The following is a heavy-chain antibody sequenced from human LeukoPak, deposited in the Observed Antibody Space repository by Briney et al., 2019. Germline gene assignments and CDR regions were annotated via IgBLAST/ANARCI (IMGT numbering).Heavy chain of an antibody. CDR1: GFTFSSYA. J-gene: IGHJ6*02. Sequence: GGSLRLSCAASGFTFSSYAMSWVRQAPGKGLEWVSAISGSGGSTYYADPVKGRFTISRDNSKNTLYLQMNSLRAEDTAVYYCPKDPPLSGYGGNSFYYYGMDVWGQGTTVTVSS. CDR3: PKDPPLSGYGGNSFYYYGMDV. D-gene: IGHD4-23*01. V-gene: IGHV3-23*01. CDR2: ISGSGGST.